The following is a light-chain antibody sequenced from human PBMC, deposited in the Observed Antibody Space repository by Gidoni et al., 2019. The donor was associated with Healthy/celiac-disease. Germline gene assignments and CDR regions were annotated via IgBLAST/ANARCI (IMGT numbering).Light chain of an antibody. J-gene: IGKJ2*03. Sequence: DIHMTQSPSSLSASVGDRVTIPCRASQSISSYLNWYQQKPGKAPKLLIYAASSLQSGVPSRFSGSGSGTDFTLTISSLQPEDFATYYCQQSYSTPKYSFGQGTKLEIK. CDR3: QQSYSTPKYS. CDR1: QSISSY. V-gene: IGKV1-39*01. CDR2: AAS.